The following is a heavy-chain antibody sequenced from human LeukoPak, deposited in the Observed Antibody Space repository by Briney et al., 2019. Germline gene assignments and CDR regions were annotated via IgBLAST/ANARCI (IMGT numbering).Heavy chain of an antibody. CDR2: TYYSGST. Sequence: PSETLSLTCTVSGGSISSYYWSWIRQPPGKGLEWIGYTYYSGSTNYNPSLKSRVTISVDTSKNQFSLKLSSVTAADTAVYYCARAPRTVVKTPYYFDYWGQGTLVTVSS. CDR3: ARAPRTVVKTPYYFDY. V-gene: IGHV4-59*01. D-gene: IGHD4-23*01. J-gene: IGHJ4*02. CDR1: GGSISSYY.